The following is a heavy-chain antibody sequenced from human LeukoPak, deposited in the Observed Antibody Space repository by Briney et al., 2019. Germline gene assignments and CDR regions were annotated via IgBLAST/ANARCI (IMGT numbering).Heavy chain of an antibody. CDR1: GFTFSIAA. CDR2: ISGNGVSS. CDR3: AKHGYCSGISCFFDF. V-gene: IGHV3-64*04. J-gene: IGHJ4*02. Sequence: PGGSLRLSCSASGFTFSIAAMHWVRQAPGKGLQYVSVISGNGVSSYTDSVKGRFTISRDSSKNTLYLQMNSLRAEDTALYYCAKHGYCSGISCFFDFWGQEALVTVSS. D-gene: IGHD2-2*03.